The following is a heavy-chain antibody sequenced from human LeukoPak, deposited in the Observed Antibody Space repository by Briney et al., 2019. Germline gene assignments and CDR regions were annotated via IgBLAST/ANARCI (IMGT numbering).Heavy chain of an antibody. CDR2: ISAYNGNT. Sequence: ASVKVACTASGYTFTSYGISWVRQSPGQGLKWSGWISAYNGNTNYAQKLQGRVTMTTDTSTSTAYMELRSLRSDDTAVYYCYVWGSYRYPSFDYWGQGTLVTVSS. D-gene: IGHD3-16*02. J-gene: IGHJ4*02. CDR1: GYTFTSYG. V-gene: IGHV1-18*01. CDR3: YVWGSYRYPSFDY.